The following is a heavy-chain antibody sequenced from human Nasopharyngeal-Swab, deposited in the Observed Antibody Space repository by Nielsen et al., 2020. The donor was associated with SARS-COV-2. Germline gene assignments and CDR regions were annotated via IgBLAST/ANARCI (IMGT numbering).Heavy chain of an antibody. CDR1: GYSFTSYW. V-gene: IGHV5-51*01. Sequence: GESLKISCKGSGYSFTSYWIGRVREMPGKGLGWMWIIYPGYSDTRYSPSFQGQVNISADKSISTAYLQWSSLKAWDTAMYYCARLFSSGWYYFDYWGQGTLVTVSS. D-gene: IGHD6-19*01. J-gene: IGHJ4*02. CDR3: ARLFSSGWYYFDY. CDR2: IYPGYSDT.